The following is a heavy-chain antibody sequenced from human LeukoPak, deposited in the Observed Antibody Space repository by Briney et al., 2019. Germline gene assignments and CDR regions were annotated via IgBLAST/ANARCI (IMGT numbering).Heavy chain of an antibody. CDR2: IYTSGST. J-gene: IGHJ4*02. CDR3: ARGPYYDFWGGYPFFDY. Sequence: PSETLSLTCTVSGGSISSGSYYWYWIRQPAGKGLEWIGRIYTSGSTNYNPSLKSRVTMSVDTSKNQFSLKLSSVTAADTAVYYCARGPYYDFWGGYPFFDYWGQGTLVTVSS. V-gene: IGHV4-61*02. D-gene: IGHD3-3*01. CDR1: GGSISSGSYY.